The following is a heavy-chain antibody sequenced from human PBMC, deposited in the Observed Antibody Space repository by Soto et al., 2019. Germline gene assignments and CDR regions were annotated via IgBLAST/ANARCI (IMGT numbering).Heavy chain of an antibody. CDR3: PTPHGRNLRYFDRPVVVNYGMDV. D-gene: IGHD3-9*01. Sequence: GGSLRLSWAASGFTVSNAWMNWVRQAPGKGLGWVGRIKSKTDGGTTDYAAPVKGRFTISRADSKNTLSLQMKSRKTEDTAVYYCPTPHGRNLRYFDRPVVVNYGMDVWGKATRATVS. CDR1: GFTVSNAW. J-gene: IGHJ6*04. V-gene: IGHV3-15*07. CDR2: IKSKTDGGTT.